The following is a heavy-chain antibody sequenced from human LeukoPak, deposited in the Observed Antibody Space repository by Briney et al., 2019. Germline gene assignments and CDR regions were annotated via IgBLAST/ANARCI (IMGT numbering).Heavy chain of an antibody. CDR1: GYTFISYG. D-gene: IGHD6-19*01. V-gene: IGHV1-18*01. Sequence: VKVSCKASGYTFISYGISWVRQAPGQGLEWMGWISAFNGNTNYAQKLQGRVTMTRNTSISTAYMELSSLRSEDTAVYYCARGRKAVAGSGWFDPWGQGTLVTVSS. J-gene: IGHJ5*02. CDR2: ISAFNGNT. CDR3: ARGRKAVAGSGWFDP.